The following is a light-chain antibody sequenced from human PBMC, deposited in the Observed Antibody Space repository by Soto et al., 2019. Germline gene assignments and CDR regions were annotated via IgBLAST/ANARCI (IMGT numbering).Light chain of an antibody. J-gene: IGKJ1*01. CDR1: QSITSY. CDR2: SAF. CDR3: QQSYSRPRT. V-gene: IGKV1-39*01. Sequence: DIQMTQSPSSLSASIGDRVTITCRASQSITSYLNWYQQKPGKAPNLLIYSAFSLESGVPSRFSGSGSGTDYTLTISSLQPEDVATYFCQQSYSRPRTFGQGTKVDIK.